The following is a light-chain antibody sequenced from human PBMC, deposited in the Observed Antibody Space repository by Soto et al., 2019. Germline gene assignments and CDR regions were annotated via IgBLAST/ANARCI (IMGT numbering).Light chain of an antibody. V-gene: IGLV2-14*03. CDR1: SSDIGAYDY. CDR3: GSYASATLI. Sequence: QSVLTQPASVSGSPGQSITISCTGTSSDIGAYDYVSWFQQYSGKAPTLIIYEVRFRPSGVSSRFSGSKSGNMASLTISGLQTEDEADYYCGSYASATLIFGGGTKVTVL. J-gene: IGLJ2*01. CDR2: EVR.